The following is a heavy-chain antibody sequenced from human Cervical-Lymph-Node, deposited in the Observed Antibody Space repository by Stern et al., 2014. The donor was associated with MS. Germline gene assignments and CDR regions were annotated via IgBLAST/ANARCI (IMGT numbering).Heavy chain of an antibody. Sequence: QVQLVQSGSELKKPGASVKVSCKTSGYTFTTYAINWVRQAPGQGLEWMGWINTHTGNPTYAQDFTGRFVFSLDPSISTAYLEISSLRAEDTAVYYCAKEGDYVWGNYRAMWGQGTLVTVSS. CDR2: INTHTGNP. V-gene: IGHV7-4-1*02. CDR3: AKEGDYVWGNYRAM. CDR1: GYTFTTYA. J-gene: IGHJ4*02. D-gene: IGHD3-16*02.